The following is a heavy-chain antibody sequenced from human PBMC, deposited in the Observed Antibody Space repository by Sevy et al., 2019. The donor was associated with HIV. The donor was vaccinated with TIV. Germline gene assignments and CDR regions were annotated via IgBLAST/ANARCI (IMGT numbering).Heavy chain of an antibody. CDR3: ANAYSGTYSHSYLYALDV. CDR1: GFSFSYYG. Sequence: GGSLRLSCIGSGFSFSYYGIHWVRQFPGKGLDWVALISHDGINEYYAYSVKGRLTISRGNSKNTVSLEMNSLRNEDTAIYVCANAYSGTYSHSYLYALDVWGQGTTVTVSS. J-gene: IGHJ6*02. V-gene: IGHV3-30*18. D-gene: IGHD1-26*01. CDR2: ISHDGINE.